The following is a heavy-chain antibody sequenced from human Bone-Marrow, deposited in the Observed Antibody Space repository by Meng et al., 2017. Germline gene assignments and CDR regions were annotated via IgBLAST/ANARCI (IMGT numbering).Heavy chain of an antibody. CDR2: INPNSGGT. Sequence: ASVKVSCKASGYTFTGYYMHWVRQAPGQGLEWMGWINPNSGGTNYAQKFQGRVTMTRDTSISTAYMELSRLRSDDTAVYYCARFYKQQLVPEINWFDPWGQGTRVTVSS. J-gene: IGHJ5*02. CDR1: GYTFTGYY. D-gene: IGHD6-13*01. CDR3: ARFYKQQLVPEINWFDP. V-gene: IGHV1-2*02.